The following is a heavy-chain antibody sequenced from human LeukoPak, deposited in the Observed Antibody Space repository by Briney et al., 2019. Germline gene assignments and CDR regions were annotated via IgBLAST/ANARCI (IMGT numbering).Heavy chain of an antibody. CDR1: GFTFSSYW. Sequence: PGGSLRLSCAASGFTFSSYWMSWVRQAPGKGLEWVANIKQDGSEKYYVDSVKGRFTISRDNAKNSLYLQMNSLRAEDTAVYYCARDSRSDYDYVWGSYRYFGKPDYWGQGTLVTVSS. V-gene: IGHV3-7*01. J-gene: IGHJ4*02. D-gene: IGHD3-16*02. CDR3: ARDSRSDYDYVWGSYRYFGKPDY. CDR2: IKQDGSEK.